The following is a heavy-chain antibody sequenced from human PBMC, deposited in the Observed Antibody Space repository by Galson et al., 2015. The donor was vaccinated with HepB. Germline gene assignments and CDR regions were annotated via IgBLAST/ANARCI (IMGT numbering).Heavy chain of an antibody. V-gene: IGHV3-21*01. CDR3: ARDQPVSYSSSSPSGSWFDP. Sequence: SLRLSCAASGFTFSSYSMNWVRQAPGKGLEWVSSISSSSSYIYYADSVKGRFTISRDNAKNSLYLQMNSLRAEDTAVYYCARDQPVSYSSSSPSGSWFDPWGQGTLVTVSS. CDR2: ISSSSSYI. J-gene: IGHJ5*02. D-gene: IGHD6-13*01. CDR1: GFTFSSYS.